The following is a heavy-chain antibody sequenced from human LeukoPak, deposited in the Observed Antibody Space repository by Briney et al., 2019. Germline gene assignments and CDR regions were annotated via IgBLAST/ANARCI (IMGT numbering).Heavy chain of an antibody. J-gene: IGHJ6*02. CDR1: GYTFTSYG. D-gene: IGHD3-10*01. Sequence: ASVTVSFKASGYTFTSYGISWVRQAPGQGLEWMGWISAYNGNTNYAQKLQGRVTMTTDTSTSTAYMELRSLRSDDTAVYYCAREFTGGDYGMDVWGQGTTVTVSS. CDR3: AREFTGGDYGMDV. V-gene: IGHV1-18*01. CDR2: ISAYNGNT.